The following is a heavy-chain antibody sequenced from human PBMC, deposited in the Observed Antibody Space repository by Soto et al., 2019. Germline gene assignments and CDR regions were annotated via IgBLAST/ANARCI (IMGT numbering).Heavy chain of an antibody. D-gene: IGHD4-17*01. CDR2: IIPIFGTA. V-gene: IGHV1-69*06. Sequence: QVQLVQSGAEVKKPGSSVKVSCKASGGTFSSYAISWVRQAPGQGLEWMGGIIPIFGTANYAQKFQGRVTITADKSTSTAYMELSSLGSEDTAVYCCAREADYGDYHNGDYWGQGTLVTVSS. CDR3: AREADYGDYHNGDY. J-gene: IGHJ4*02. CDR1: GGTFSSYA.